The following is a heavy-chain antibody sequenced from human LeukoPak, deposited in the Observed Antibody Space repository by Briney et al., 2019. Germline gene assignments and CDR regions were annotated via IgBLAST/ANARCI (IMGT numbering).Heavy chain of an antibody. J-gene: IGHJ4*02. CDR3: ARVRNILTGYVPFDY. Sequence: SGGSLRLSCAASGFTFSSYAMPWVRQAPGKGLEWVAVISYDGSNKYYADSLKGRFTISRDNSKNTLYLQMNSLRAEDTAVYYCARVRNILTGYVPFDYWGQGTLVTVSS. CDR2: ISYDGSNK. CDR1: GFTFSSYA. D-gene: IGHD3-9*01. V-gene: IGHV3-30-3*01.